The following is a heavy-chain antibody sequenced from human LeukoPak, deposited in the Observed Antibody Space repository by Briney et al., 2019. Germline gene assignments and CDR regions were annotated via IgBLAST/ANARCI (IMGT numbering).Heavy chain of an antibody. CDR1: GYTFTSYG. D-gene: IGHD5-12*01. J-gene: IGHJ3*02. Sequence: GASVKVSCKASGYTFTSYGISWVRQAPGQGLEWMGWISAYNGNTNYAQKLQGRVTMTTDTSTSTAYMELRSLRSDDTAVYYCARDLLAPITMTSFQGLRDAFDIWGQGTMVTVSS. CDR3: ARDLLAPITMTSFQGLRDAFDI. CDR2: ISAYNGNT. V-gene: IGHV1-18*01.